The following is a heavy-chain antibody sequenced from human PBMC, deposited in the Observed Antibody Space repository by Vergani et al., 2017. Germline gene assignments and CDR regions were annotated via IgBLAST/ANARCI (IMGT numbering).Heavy chain of an antibody. CDR3: ARDSLSGYCGGDCYSDFDY. J-gene: IGHJ4*02. D-gene: IGHD2-21*02. Sequence: QVQLVQSGAEVKKPGASVKVSCKASGYTFTSYYMHWVRQAPGQGLEWMGGIIPIFGTANYAQKFQGRVTITADESTSTAYMELSSLRSEDTAVYYCARDSLSGYCGGDCYSDFDYWGQGTLVTVSS. CDR1: GYTFTSYY. CDR2: IIPIFGTA. V-gene: IGHV1-69*01.